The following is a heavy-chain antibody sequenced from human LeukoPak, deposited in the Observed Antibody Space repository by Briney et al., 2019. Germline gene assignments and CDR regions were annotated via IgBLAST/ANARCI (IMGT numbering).Heavy chain of an antibody. CDR2: INYRGST. CDR3: ARVPESVGINYFDS. V-gene: IGHV4-34*01. D-gene: IGHD1-26*01. CDR1: GGSFSGNY. J-gene: IGHJ4*02. Sequence: SETLSLTCAVYGGSFSGNYWSWVRQPPGKGLEWIGEINYRGSTNYNPSLKSRVTISVDTSKNQFSLKVNSVTAADTAVYYCARVPESVGINYFDSWGQGTLVTVSS.